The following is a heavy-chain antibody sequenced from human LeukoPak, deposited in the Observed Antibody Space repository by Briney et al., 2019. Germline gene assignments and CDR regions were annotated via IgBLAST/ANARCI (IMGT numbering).Heavy chain of an antibody. J-gene: IGHJ4*02. CDR3: ATDLNWNGG. Sequence: ASVKVSCKASGYTFTNYGINWVRQAPGQGLEWMGWMNPNSGNTGYAQKFQGRVTITRNTSISTAYMELSSLRSEDTAVYYCATDLNWNGGWGQGTLVTVSS. CDR2: MNPNSGNT. V-gene: IGHV1-8*03. D-gene: IGHD1-20*01. CDR1: GYTFTNYG.